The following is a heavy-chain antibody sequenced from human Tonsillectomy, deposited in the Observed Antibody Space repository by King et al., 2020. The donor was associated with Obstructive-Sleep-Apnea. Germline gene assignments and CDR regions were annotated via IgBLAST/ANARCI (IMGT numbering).Heavy chain of an antibody. CDR3: AKDASRGLGYGLDV. J-gene: IGHJ6*02. D-gene: IGHD3-10*01. CDR2: IWFDGMTK. Sequence: VQLVESGGGVVQPGKSLRLSCVASGFTFSSYGMHWVRQAPGKGLEWVAVIWFDGMTKYYAASVKGRFTISRDNSNNTLYLQVNSLRGEDTAVYYCAKDASRGLGYGLDVWGQGTTVTVSS. V-gene: IGHV3-33*06. CDR1: GFTFSSYG.